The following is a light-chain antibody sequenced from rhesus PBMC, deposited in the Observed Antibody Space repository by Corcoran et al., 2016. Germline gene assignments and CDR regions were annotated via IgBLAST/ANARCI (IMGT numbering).Light chain of an antibody. J-gene: IGKJ4*01. Sequence: DIQMTQSPSPLSASVGDRVTITCRASQGISNWLAWSQQTPGKAPKLMIYRASNLETGVPSRFSGSVSGTDFTLTISSLQPEDIATYYCQQHDNSPLTFGGGTKVEIK. V-gene: IGKV1-69*01. CDR1: QGISNW. CDR3: QQHDNSPLT. CDR2: RAS.